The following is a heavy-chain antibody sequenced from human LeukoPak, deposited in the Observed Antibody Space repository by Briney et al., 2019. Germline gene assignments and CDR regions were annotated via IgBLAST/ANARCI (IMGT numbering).Heavy chain of an antibody. Sequence: PGGSLRLSCVGSGLTISNYWMHWVRQAPGTGLMWVSRIHPDGRITTYADSVKGRFTISRDNAKNTLYLQMNSLRAEDTAVYYCAPQQAYSPYNWFDPWGQGTLVTVSS. J-gene: IGHJ5*02. D-gene: IGHD5-12*01. V-gene: IGHV3-74*03. CDR3: APQQAYSPYNWFDP. CDR2: IHPDGRIT. CDR1: GLTISNYW.